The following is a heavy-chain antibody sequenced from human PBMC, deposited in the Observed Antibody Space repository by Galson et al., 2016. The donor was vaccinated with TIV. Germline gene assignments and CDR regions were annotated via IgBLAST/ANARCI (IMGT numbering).Heavy chain of an antibody. V-gene: IGHV6-1*01. CDR3: ASATPSVFGVVMTLDY. D-gene: IGHD3-3*01. Sequence: CAISGDSVSSHSAAWNWIRQSPSRGLEWLGRTYYRSKWYNDYALSVKSRITINPDTSKNQVSLQMHSVTPEDTAVYYCASATPSVFGVVMTLDYWGQGTLVTVSS. J-gene: IGHJ4*02. CDR1: GDSVSSHSAA. CDR2: TYYRSKWYN.